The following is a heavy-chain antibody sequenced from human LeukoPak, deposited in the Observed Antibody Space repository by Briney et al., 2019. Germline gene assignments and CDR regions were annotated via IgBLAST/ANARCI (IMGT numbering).Heavy chain of an antibody. V-gene: IGHV4-4*07. CDR1: GDSISNYY. CDR3: ARNWGAAGWSNYYGMDV. CDR2: IYTSGST. D-gene: IGHD7-27*01. Sequence: PSETLSLTCTVSGDSISNYYWSWIRQPAGKGLEWIGRIYTSGSTNYNPSLKSRVTMSVDTSKNQFSLKLKSVTAADAAVYFCARNWGAAGWSNYYGMDVWGQGTTVIVSS. J-gene: IGHJ6*02.